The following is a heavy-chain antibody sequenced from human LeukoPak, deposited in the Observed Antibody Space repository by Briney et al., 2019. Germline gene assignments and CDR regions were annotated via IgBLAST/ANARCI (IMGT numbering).Heavy chain of an antibody. D-gene: IGHD3-22*01. Sequence: GGSLRLSCAASGFTFSSYSMSWVRQAPGKGREWVSAISGSGGSTYYADSVKGRFNISRDNSKNTLYLQMNSLRAEDTAVYYCAKDRCDSSGPYYFDYWGQGTLVTVSS. V-gene: IGHV3-23*01. J-gene: IGHJ4*02. CDR2: ISGSGGST. CDR1: GFTFSSYS. CDR3: AKDRCDSSGPYYFDY.